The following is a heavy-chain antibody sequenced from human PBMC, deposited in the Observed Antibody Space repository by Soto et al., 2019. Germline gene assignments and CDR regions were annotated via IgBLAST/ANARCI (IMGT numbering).Heavy chain of an antibody. CDR1: GYTFTSYG. J-gene: IGHJ4*02. Sequence: ASVKVSCKASGYTFTSYGISWVRQAPGQGHEWMGWISAYNGNTDYAQKLQGRVTMTTDTSTSTAYMELRSLRSDDTAVYYCARDYPQLLWFGELSRSDFFDYWGQGTLVTVSS. CDR3: ARDYPQLLWFGELSRSDFFDY. V-gene: IGHV1-18*01. CDR2: ISAYNGNT. D-gene: IGHD3-10*01.